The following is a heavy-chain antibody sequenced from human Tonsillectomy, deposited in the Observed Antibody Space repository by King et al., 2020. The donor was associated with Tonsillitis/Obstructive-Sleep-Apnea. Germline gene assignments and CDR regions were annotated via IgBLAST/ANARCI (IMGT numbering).Heavy chain of an antibody. V-gene: IGHV4-34*01. Sequence: VQLQQWGAGLLKPSETLSLTCAVYGGSFSGYYWSWIRQRPGKGREWIGEINHSGSTNYNPSLKSRVTISVDTSKNQFSLKLSSVTAADTAVYYCARGRYWFDPWGQGTLVTVSS. CDR1: GGSFSGYY. J-gene: IGHJ5*02. CDR3: ARGRYWFDP. CDR2: INHSGST.